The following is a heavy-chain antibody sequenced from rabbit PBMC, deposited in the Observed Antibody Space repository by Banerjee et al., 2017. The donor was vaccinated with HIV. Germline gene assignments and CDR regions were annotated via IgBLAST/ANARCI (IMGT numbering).Heavy chain of an antibody. J-gene: IGHJ4*01. D-gene: IGHD4-1*01. Sequence: QEQLVESGGGLVKPEGSLTLTCTASGFSFSSSYWICWVRQAPGKGLEWIACIYGGSSDNTAYASLAKGRFTISKTSSTTVTLQMTSLTAADTATYFCARDLAGVIGWNFNLWGPGTLVTVS. CDR1: GFSFSSSYW. CDR2: IYGGSSDNT. CDR3: ARDLAGVIGWNFNL. V-gene: IGHV1S45*01.